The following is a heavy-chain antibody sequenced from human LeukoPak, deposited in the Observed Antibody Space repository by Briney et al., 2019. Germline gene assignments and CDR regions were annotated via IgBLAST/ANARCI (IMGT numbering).Heavy chain of an antibody. CDR3: ARGRTFDN. V-gene: IGHV4-59*01. CDR1: GGSISSYY. J-gene: IGHJ4*02. CDR2: IYDRGST. Sequence: SEPLSLTCTVSGGSISSYYWSWIRQPPGKGLEWSGNIYDRGSTKYNPSLKSRVTISVDTSKNQFSLRLSSVTAADTAVYYCARGRTFDNWGQGTLVTVSS.